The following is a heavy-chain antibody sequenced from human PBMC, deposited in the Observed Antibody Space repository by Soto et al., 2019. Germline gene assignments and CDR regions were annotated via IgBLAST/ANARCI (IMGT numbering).Heavy chain of an antibody. CDR3: AHFRRTVTRGYNLFDP. Sequence: QITLKESGPTLVKPTQTLTLTCTFSGFSLSTSGVGVGWIRQPPGKALEWLALIYWNDDKRYSPSLKSRLTITKDTYKKKVFLTMTNIDPVDTATYFCAHFRRTVTRGYNLFDPWGQGTLVTVSS. J-gene: IGHJ5*02. CDR1: GFSLSTSGVG. D-gene: IGHD4-4*01. CDR2: IYWNDDK. V-gene: IGHV2-5*01.